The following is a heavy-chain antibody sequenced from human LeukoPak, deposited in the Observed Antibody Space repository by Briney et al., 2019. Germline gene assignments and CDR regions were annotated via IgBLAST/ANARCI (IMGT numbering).Heavy chain of an antibody. V-gene: IGHV1-2*06. J-gene: IGHJ4*02. CDR2: IYPSSGGT. D-gene: IGHD2/OR15-2a*01. Sequence: ASVNVSCTASGYTFTNYHMHWVRQAPGQGLEWMGRIYPSSGGTNYAQKFQGRITLTTDTSINTAYMELSRLRSDDTAVYYCARDLPFEDWGQGTLVTVSS. CDR3: ARDLPFED. CDR1: GYTFTNYH.